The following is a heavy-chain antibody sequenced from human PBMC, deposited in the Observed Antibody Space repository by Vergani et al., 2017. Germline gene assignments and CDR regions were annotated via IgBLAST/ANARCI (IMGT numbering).Heavy chain of an antibody. D-gene: IGHD3-10*01. Sequence: QVQLVQSGAEVKKPGSSVKVSCKASGGTFSSYAISWVRQAPGQGLEWMGGIIPIFGTANYAQKFQGRVTITADESTSTAYMELSILISEDTAVYYCARKSLTGSSPSYYFYGMDVWGQGTTVTVSS. CDR3: ARKSLTGSSPSYYFYGMDV. CDR1: GGTFSSYA. V-gene: IGHV1-69*01. J-gene: IGHJ6*02. CDR2: IIPIFGTA.